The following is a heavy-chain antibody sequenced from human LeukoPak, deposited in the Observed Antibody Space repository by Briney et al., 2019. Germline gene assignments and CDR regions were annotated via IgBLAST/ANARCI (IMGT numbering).Heavy chain of an antibody. CDR1: GGSFSGYY. CDR3: ARPRGYSYNDAFDI. D-gene: IGHD5-18*01. CDR2: IYYSGST. J-gene: IGHJ3*02. Sequence: SETLSLTCAVYGGSFSGYYWSWIRQPPGKGLEWIGYIYYSGSTNYNPSLKSRVTISVDTSKNQFSLKLSSVTAADTAVYYCARPRGYSYNDAFDIWGQGTMVTVSS. V-gene: IGHV4-59*01.